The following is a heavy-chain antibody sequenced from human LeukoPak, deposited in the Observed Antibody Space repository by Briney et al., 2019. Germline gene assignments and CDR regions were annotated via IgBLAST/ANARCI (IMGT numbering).Heavy chain of an antibody. V-gene: IGHV4-59*01. D-gene: IGHD3-22*01. Sequence: SETLSLTCTGSGGALGSYYWSWIRQSPGKRLEWIASIYYNGRTKLNPSLQSRVAISLDTSNNHFSLQLRSVTAADTAVYYCARLLDDDNSGDPYTFDIWGQGTMVTVSS. J-gene: IGHJ3*02. CDR3: ARLLDDDNSGDPYTFDI. CDR1: GGALGSYY. CDR2: IYYNGRT.